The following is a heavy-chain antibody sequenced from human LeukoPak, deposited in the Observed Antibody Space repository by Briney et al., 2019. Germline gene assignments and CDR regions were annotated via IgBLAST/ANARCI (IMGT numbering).Heavy chain of an antibody. CDR2: ISAYNGNT. CDR3: ARDRGYCSGGSCYSTFDY. V-gene: IGHV1-18*01. Sequence: ASVKVSCKASGYTFTSYGISWVRQAPGQGLEWMGWISAYNGNTNYAQKLQGRVTMTTDTSTSTAYMELRSLRSDGTAVYYCARDRGYCSGGSCYSTFDYWGQGTLVTVSS. D-gene: IGHD2-15*01. CDR1: GYTFTSYG. J-gene: IGHJ4*02.